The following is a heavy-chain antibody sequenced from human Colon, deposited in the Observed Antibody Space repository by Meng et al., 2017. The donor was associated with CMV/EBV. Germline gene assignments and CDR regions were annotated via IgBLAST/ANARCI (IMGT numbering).Heavy chain of an antibody. V-gene: IGHV3-11*04. Sequence: FTLSDYYMSWIRQAPGKGLEWVSYISSSGSTIYYADSVKGRFTISRDNAKNSLYLQMNSLRAEDTAVYYCARDSPDAGYSYGLDYFDYWGQGTLVTVSS. D-gene: IGHD5-18*01. CDR3: ARDSPDAGYSYGLDYFDY. CDR1: FTLSDYY. J-gene: IGHJ4*02. CDR2: ISSSGSTI.